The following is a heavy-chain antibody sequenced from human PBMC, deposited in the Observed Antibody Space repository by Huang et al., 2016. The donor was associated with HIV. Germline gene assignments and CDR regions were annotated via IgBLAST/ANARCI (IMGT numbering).Heavy chain of an antibody. D-gene: IGHD2-15*01. CDR1: ADTFSRYS. CDR2: LIPPLGTT. Sequence: QVQLVQSGAEVKKPGSSVKVSCKASADTFSRYSITGVRQAPGKGLEWMGGLIPPLGTTDYAQKFQDRVTITADESTNTAYMELSSLRSEDTAVYFCARVSRATAAGFAFDIWGQGTMVTVSS. J-gene: IGHJ3*02. CDR3: ARVSRATAAGFAFDI. V-gene: IGHV1-69*13.